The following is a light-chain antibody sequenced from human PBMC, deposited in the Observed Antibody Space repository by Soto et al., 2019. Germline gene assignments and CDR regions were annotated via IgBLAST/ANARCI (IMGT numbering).Light chain of an antibody. CDR1: QSVSSSY. J-gene: IGKJ3*01. Sequence: EIVLTQSPGTLSLSPGERATLSCRASQSVSSSYLAWYQQKPGQAPRLLIYGASSRATGIPDRFSGSGSGTDFPLTISRLEPEDFAVYYCQQYGSSPLTFGPGTKLDIK. CDR2: GAS. CDR3: QQYGSSPLT. V-gene: IGKV3-20*01.